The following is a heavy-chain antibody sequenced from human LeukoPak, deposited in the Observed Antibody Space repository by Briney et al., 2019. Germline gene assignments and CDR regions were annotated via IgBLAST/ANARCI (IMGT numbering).Heavy chain of an antibody. J-gene: IGHJ4*02. CDR2: IKEDGSEK. V-gene: IGHV3-7*04. CDR1: GFTFSSHW. D-gene: IGHD2/OR15-2a*01. Sequence: GGSLRLSCAASGFTFSSHWMNWVRQAPGKGLEWVANIKEDGSEKYYVDSVKGRFTISRDNAKNSLYLQLNSLRAEDTAVYYCARDPSVLDYFDYWGQGTLVTVSS. CDR3: ARDPSVLDYFDY.